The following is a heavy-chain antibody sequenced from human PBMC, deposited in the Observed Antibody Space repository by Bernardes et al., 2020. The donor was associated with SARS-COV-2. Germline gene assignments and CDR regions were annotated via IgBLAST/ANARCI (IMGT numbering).Heavy chain of an antibody. D-gene: IGHD6-13*01. CDR1: GGSFSGYY. V-gene: IGHV4-59*04. CDR3: ATSSPAAPYYFDS. CDR2: IYYSGST. Sequence: SETLSLTCAVYGGSFSGYYWSWIRQPPGKGLEYIGSIYYSGSTSYNPSLRSRVTISVDTSKNQFSLKLTSVTAADTAVYYCATSSPAAPYYFDSWGQGTLVTVSS. J-gene: IGHJ4*02.